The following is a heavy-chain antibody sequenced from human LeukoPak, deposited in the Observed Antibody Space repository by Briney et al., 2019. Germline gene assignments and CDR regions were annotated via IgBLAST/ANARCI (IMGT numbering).Heavy chain of an antibody. D-gene: IGHD6-13*01. Sequence: GGSLRLSCAASGFTFSSYAMHRVRQAPGKGLEWVAVISYDGSNKYYADSVKGRFTISRDNSKNTLYLQMNSLRAEDTAVYYCAREAGIAAAGTLNYWGQGTLVTVSS. CDR2: ISYDGSNK. J-gene: IGHJ4*02. CDR1: GFTFSSYA. CDR3: AREAGIAAAGTLNY. V-gene: IGHV3-30*01.